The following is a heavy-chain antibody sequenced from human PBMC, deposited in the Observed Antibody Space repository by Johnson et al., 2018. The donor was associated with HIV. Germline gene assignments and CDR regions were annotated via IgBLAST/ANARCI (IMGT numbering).Heavy chain of an antibody. J-gene: IGHJ3*02. Sequence: QVQLVESGGGVVQPGRSLRLSCAASGFTFSTYAMHWVRQAPGKGLEWVALISYDGSNKYYADSVKGRFTISRDNSKNTLYLQMTTLSVEDTAVYYCARDQNRVGANDCFDIWGQGTMVTVSS. V-gene: IGHV3-30*04. CDR2: ISYDGSNK. D-gene: IGHD5-12*01. CDR3: ARDQNRVGANDCFDI. CDR1: GFTFSTYA.